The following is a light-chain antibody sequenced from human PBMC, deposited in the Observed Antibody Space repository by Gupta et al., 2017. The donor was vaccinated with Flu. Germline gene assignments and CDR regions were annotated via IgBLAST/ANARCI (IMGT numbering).Light chain of an antibody. J-gene: IGKJ3*01. CDR1: QGISNW. V-gene: IGKV1-12*01. CDR2: AAS. CDR3: QHSNSFPPG. Sequence: DIQMTQSPSSVSASVGDRVTITCRASQGISNWLAWYQQKPGEAPRLLIYAASSLQSGVPSRFSGSGSGTDVTLVISSLQPEDFATYYCQHSNSFPPGFGPGTKVDIK.